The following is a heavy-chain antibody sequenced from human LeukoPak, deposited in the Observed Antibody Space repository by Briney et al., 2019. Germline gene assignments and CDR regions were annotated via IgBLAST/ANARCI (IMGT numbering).Heavy chain of an antibody. CDR2: IYYSGST. CDR1: GGSISSSSYY. D-gene: IGHD4-11*01. V-gene: IGHV4-39*01. J-gene: IGHJ4*02. Sequence: SETLSLTCTVSGGSISSSSYYWGWIRQPPGKGLEWIGSIYYSGSTYYNPSLKSRVTISVDTSKNQFSLKLSSVTAADTAVYYCACNSNYQPGGMDYFDYWGQGTLVTVSS. CDR3: ACNSNYQPGGMDYFDY.